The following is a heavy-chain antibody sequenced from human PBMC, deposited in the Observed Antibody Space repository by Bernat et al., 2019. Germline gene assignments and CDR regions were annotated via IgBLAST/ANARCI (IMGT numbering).Heavy chain of an antibody. CDR1: GFTLSGYF. CDR2: ICSSGYTI. J-gene: IGHJ4*01. D-gene: IGHD1-26*01. CDR3: ARGSSGSYAY. V-gene: IGHV3-11*04. Sequence: QVQLVESGGGSVKPGGSLRLSCAASGFTLSGYFMSWIRQAPGKGLEWVSYICSSGYTIYYADSVKGRFTISRDNTKNSIYLQMNSLRVEDTGLYYCARGSSGSYAYCGHGTQVTVSS.